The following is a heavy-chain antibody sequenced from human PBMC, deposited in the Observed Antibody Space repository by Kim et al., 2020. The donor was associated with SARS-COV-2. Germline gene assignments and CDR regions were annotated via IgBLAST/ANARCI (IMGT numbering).Heavy chain of an antibody. J-gene: IGHJ4*02. Sequence: GGSLRLSCAASGFTFSSYSMNWVRQAPGKGLEWVSSISSSSSYIYYADSVKGRFTISRDNAKNSLYLQMNSLRAEDTAVYYCARGAAPLKYSGSYYGYWGQGTLVTVSS. V-gene: IGHV3-21*01. CDR1: GFTFSSYS. D-gene: IGHD1-26*01. CDR3: ARGAAPLKYSGSYYGY. CDR2: ISSSSSYI.